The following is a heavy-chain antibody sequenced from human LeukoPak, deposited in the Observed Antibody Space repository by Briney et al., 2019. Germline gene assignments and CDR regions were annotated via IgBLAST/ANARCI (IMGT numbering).Heavy chain of an antibody. D-gene: IGHD1-1*01. V-gene: IGHV3-23*01. Sequence: QPGGSLRLSCGASGFTFSSYAMRWVRQAPGKGLEWVSAISGSGGSTYYGDSVKGRFTISRDNSNNTLFLQMNSLRAEDTGVYYCAKVRTGHYFDYWGQGTLVTVSS. J-gene: IGHJ4*02. CDR2: ISGSGGST. CDR3: AKVRTGHYFDY. CDR1: GFTFSSYA.